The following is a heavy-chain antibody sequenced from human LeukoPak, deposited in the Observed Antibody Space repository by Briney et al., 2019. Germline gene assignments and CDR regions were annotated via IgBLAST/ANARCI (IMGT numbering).Heavy chain of an antibody. D-gene: IGHD6-13*01. Sequence: PGGSLRLSCAASGFTFSSYSMNWVRQAPGKGLEWVSSISSSSSYICYADSVKGRFTISRDNAKNSLYLQMNSLRAEDTAVYYCARAEKDSRLDYWGQGTLVTVSS. V-gene: IGHV3-21*01. CDR1: GFTFSSYS. J-gene: IGHJ4*02. CDR2: ISSSSSYI. CDR3: ARAEKDSRLDY.